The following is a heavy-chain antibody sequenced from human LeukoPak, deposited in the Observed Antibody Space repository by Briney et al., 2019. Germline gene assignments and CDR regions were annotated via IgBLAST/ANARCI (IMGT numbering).Heavy chain of an antibody. D-gene: IGHD3-9*01. CDR3: AREGGVLRYFDWLYPHYYFDY. J-gene: IGHJ4*02. Sequence: ASVKVSCKSSGYTFTGYYMHWVRQAPGQGLEWMGWINPNSGGTNYAQKFQGRVTMTRDTSISTAYMELSRLRPDDTAVYYCAREGGVLRYFDWLYPHYYFDYWGQGTLVTVSS. V-gene: IGHV1-2*02. CDR2: INPNSGGT. CDR1: GYTFTGYY.